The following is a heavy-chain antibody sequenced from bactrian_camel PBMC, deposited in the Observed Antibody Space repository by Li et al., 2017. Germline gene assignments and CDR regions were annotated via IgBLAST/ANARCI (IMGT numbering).Heavy chain of an antibody. CDR2: IQIEVDGRRT. V-gene: IGHV3S36*01. CDR1: GFKFEPVD. D-gene: IGHD7*01. J-gene: IGHJ4*01. Sequence: VQLVESGGGLVQPGESLTLSCVGSGFKFEPVDLSWVRQAPGKGLEWVSTIQIEVDGRRTLYADSVKGRFTISRDNAEATVYLQMDSLKSGDTALYYCATGGALTWYGYWAQGTQVTVS. CDR3: ATGGALTWYGY.